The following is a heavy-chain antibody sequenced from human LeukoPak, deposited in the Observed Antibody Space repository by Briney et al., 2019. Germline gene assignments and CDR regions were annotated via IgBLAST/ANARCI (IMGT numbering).Heavy chain of an antibody. D-gene: IGHD2-2*01. J-gene: IGHJ4*02. Sequence: GASVKVSCKASGYTFTGYYMHWVRQAPGQGLEWMGWINPNSGGTNYAQKFQGRVTMTRDTSISTAYMELSRLRSDDTAVYYCARDRVLGYQLLSGYLDYWGQGTLVTVSS. CDR2: INPNSGGT. CDR1: GYTFTGYY. CDR3: ARDRVLGYQLLSGYLDY. V-gene: IGHV1-2*02.